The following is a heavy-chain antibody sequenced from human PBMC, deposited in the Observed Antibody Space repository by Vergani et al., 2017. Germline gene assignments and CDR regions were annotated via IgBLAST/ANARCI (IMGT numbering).Heavy chain of an antibody. Sequence: VQLVQSGAEVKKPGASVKVSCKASGYTFTSYYMHWVRQAPGQGLEWMGIINPSGGSTSYAQKFQGRVTMTRDTSTSTVYMELSSLRSEDTAVYYCARGVVGYSSSWDWFDPWGQGTLVTVSS. CDR3: ARGVVGYSSSWDWFDP. V-gene: IGHV1-46*01. CDR2: INPSGGST. J-gene: IGHJ5*02. D-gene: IGHD6-13*01. CDR1: GYTFTSYY.